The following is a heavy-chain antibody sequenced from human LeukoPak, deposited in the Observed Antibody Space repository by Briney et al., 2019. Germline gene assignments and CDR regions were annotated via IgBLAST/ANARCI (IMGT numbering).Heavy chain of an antibody. CDR1: GFTFSSYG. CDR3: AKETDAFDI. Sequence: QAGRSLRLTCAASGFTFSSYGMHWVRQAPGKGLEWVAFIRYDGSNKYYADSVKGRFTISRDNSKNTPYLQMNSLRAEDTAVYYCAKETDAFDIWGQGTMVTVSS. CDR2: IRYDGSNK. J-gene: IGHJ3*02. V-gene: IGHV3-30*02.